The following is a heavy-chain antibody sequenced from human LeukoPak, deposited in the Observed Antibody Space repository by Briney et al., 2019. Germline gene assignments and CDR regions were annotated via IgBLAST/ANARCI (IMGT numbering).Heavy chain of an antibody. D-gene: IGHD3-3*01. Sequence: SETLSLTCAVSGYSISSYYWSWIRQPAGEGLEWIGRIYTSGSTNYNPSLKSRVTMSVDTSKNQFSLKLSSVTAADTAVYYCARATDDDFLELDVWGKGTTVTVSS. J-gene: IGHJ6*04. CDR2: IYTSGST. CDR3: ARATDDDFLELDV. CDR1: GYSISSYY. V-gene: IGHV4-4*07.